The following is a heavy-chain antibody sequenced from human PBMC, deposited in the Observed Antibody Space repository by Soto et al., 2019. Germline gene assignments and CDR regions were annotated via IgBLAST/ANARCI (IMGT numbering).Heavy chain of an antibody. J-gene: IGHJ4*02. CDR1: GGSISSYY. CDR2: IYYSGSA. Sequence: QVQLQESGPGLVRPSETLSLTCTVSGGSISSYYWSWIRQPPGKGLEWIGYIYYSGSANYNPSLKSRVTISVATPKNQFSLKLSSATAADTAVYYCARNYGGNVDYWGQGTLVTVSS. CDR3: ARNYGGNVDY. V-gene: IGHV4-59*08. D-gene: IGHD4-17*01.